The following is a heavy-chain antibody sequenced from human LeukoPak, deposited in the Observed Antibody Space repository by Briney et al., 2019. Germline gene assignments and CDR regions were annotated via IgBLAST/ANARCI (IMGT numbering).Heavy chain of an antibody. J-gene: IGHJ5*02. CDR3: AREQRRGYCSGGSCYSGWFDP. Sequence: ASVKVSCKASGYTFTSYDINWVRQATGQGLEWMGWMNPNSGNTGYAQKFQGRVTMTRNTSISTAHMELSSLRSEDTAVYYCAREQRRGYCSGGSCYSGWFDPWGQGTLVTVSS. CDR2: MNPNSGNT. D-gene: IGHD2-15*01. CDR1: GYTFTSYD. V-gene: IGHV1-8*01.